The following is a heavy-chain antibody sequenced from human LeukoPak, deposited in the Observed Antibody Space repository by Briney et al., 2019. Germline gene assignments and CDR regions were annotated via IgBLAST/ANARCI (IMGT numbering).Heavy chain of an antibody. CDR2: IIPIFGTA. CDR1: GGTFSSYA. Sequence: ASVKVSCKASGGTFSSYAIRWVRQAPGQGLEWMGRIIPIFGTANYAHKFQGRVTITTDESTSTAYMELSSLRSEDTAVYYCPRSVLMVYAHYYYYYMDVWGKGTTVTVSS. CDR3: PRSVLMVYAHYYYYYMDV. J-gene: IGHJ6*03. V-gene: IGHV1-69*05. D-gene: IGHD2-8*01.